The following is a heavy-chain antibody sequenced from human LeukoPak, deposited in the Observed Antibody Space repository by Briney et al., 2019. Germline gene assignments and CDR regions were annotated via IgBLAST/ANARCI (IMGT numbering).Heavy chain of an antibody. D-gene: IGHD6-19*01. J-gene: IGHJ4*02. Sequence: GGSLRLSCAASGFTFDDYAVHWVRHAPGQGLEWVSLISWDGGSTYYADSVKGRFTISRDNSKNSLYLQMNSLRAEDTALYYCAKDMSFIAVAIDYWGQGTLVTVSS. CDR1: GFTFDDYA. CDR2: ISWDGGST. CDR3: AKDMSFIAVAIDY. V-gene: IGHV3-43D*04.